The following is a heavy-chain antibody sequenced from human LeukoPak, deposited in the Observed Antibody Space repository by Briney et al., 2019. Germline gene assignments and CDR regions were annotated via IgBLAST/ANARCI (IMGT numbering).Heavy chain of an antibody. V-gene: IGHV3-15*01. CDR3: TKSVDCSRTSCDS. CDR1: GFTFSNAW. Sequence: PGGSLRLSCAASGFTFSNAWMSWVRQAPGKGLEWVGRIRSKTDGGTTDYAATVKGRFTISRDDSRNTLYLQMSSLKTEDTAVYYCTKSVDCSRTSCDSWGQGTLVTVSS. J-gene: IGHJ5*01. CDR2: IRSKTDGGTT. D-gene: IGHD2-2*01.